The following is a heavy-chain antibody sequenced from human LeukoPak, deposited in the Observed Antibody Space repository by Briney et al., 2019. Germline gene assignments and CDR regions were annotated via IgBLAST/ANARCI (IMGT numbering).Heavy chain of an antibody. J-gene: IGHJ4*02. V-gene: IGHV5-51*01. CDR2: IYPSDSDT. CDR1: GYTFSTNW. Sequence: GESLKISCKASGYTFSTNWIGWVRQMPGKGLEWMGIIYPSDSDTRYSPSFQGQVTISADKSLSTAYLQWSSLKASDTAMYYCVRGGADMATTIDYWGQGTLVTVPS. D-gene: IGHD5-24*01. CDR3: VRGGADMATTIDY.